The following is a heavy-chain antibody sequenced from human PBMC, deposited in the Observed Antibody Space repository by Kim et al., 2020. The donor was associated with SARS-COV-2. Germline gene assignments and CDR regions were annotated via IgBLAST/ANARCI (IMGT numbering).Heavy chain of an antibody. V-gene: IGHV3-53*01. D-gene: IGHD2-2*01. CDR2: IYSGGST. Sequence: GGSLRLSCAASGFTVSSHYMSWVRQAPGKGLEWVSVIYSGGSTYYADSVKGRFTISRDNSKNTLYLQMNSLRVEDTAVYYCARDHRGPSPLHWFDPWGQGTLVTVSS. CDR3: ARDHRGPSPLHWFDP. CDR1: GFTVSSHY. J-gene: IGHJ5*02.